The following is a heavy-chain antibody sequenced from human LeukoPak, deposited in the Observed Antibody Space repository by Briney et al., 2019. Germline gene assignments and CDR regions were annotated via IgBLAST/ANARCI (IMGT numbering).Heavy chain of an antibody. V-gene: IGHV4-39*07. CDR3: ARRWRWLRPATFDY. CDR1: GGSISSGSYY. D-gene: IGHD5-12*01. CDR2: INHSGST. J-gene: IGHJ4*02. Sequence: SQTLSLTCTVSGGSISSGSYYWSWIRQPPGKGLEWIGEINHSGSTNYNPSLKSRVTISVDTSKNQFSLKLSSVTAADTAVYYCARRWRWLRPATFDYWGQGTLVTVSS.